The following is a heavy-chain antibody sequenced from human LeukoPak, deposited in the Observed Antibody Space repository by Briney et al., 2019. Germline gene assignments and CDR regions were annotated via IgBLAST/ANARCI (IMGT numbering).Heavy chain of an antibody. CDR3: TTVGILTGYPTNFDY. J-gene: IGHJ4*02. D-gene: IGHD3-9*01. V-gene: IGHV3-15*01. CDR1: GFTFSSHA. Sequence: PGGSLRLSCAASGFTFSSHAMSWVRQAPGKGLEWVGRIKSKTDGGTTDYAAPVKGRFTISRDDSKNTLYLQMNGLKTEDTAVYYCTTVGILTGYPTNFDYWGQGTLVTVSS. CDR2: IKSKTDGGTT.